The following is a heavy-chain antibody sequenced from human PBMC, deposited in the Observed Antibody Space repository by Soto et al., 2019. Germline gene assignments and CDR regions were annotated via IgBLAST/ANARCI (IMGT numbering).Heavy chain of an antibody. D-gene: IGHD5-12*01. CDR2: INPNSGGT. CDR3: ARDYGGYDYPSSAFDI. V-gene: IGHV1-2*04. CDR1: GYTFTGYY. Sequence: GASVKVSCKASGYTFTGYYMHWVRQAPGQGLEWMGWINPNSGGTNYAQKFQGWVTMTRDTSISTAYMELSRLRSDDTAVYYCARDYGGYDYPSSAFDIWGQGTMVT. J-gene: IGHJ3*02.